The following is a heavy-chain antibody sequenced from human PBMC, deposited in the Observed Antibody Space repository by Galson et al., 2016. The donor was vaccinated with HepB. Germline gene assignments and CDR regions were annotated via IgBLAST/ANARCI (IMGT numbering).Heavy chain of an antibody. CDR2: LSRGSGYI. V-gene: IGHV3-21*01. Sequence: SLRLSCAASGFTFSTYNMNWVRQAPGKGLEWVSSLSRGSGYIYYADSVKGRFPISRDNAKNSLYLQMNSLRAEDTAVYYCCVDTAMDYVFDYWGQGTLVTVSS. CDR3: CVDTAMDYVFDY. CDR1: GFTFSTYN. J-gene: IGHJ4*02. D-gene: IGHD5-18*01.